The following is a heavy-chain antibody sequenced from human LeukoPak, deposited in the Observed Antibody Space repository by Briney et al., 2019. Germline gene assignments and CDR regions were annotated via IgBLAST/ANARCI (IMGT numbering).Heavy chain of an antibody. D-gene: IGHD2-2*03. CDR2: ISAYNGNT. Sequence: ASVKVSCMASGYSFTSYGISWVRQAPGQGLEWMGWISAYNGNTNYAQKLQGRVTMTTDTSTSTAYMELRSLRSDDTAVYYCARSDSVDIVVVPAAMPFDYWGQGTLVTVSS. CDR3: ARSDSVDIVVVPAAMPFDY. V-gene: IGHV1-18*04. CDR1: GYSFTSYG. J-gene: IGHJ4*02.